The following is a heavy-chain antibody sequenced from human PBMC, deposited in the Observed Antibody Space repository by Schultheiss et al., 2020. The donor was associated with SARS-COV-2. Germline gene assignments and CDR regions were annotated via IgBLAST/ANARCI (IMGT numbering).Heavy chain of an antibody. CDR2: IYYSGST. D-gene: IGHD1-26*01. CDR1: GGSISSGGYY. Sequence: LRLSCTVSGGSISSGGYYWSWIRQHPGKGLEWIGYIYYSGSTYYNPSLKSRVTISVDTSKNQFSLKLSSVTAADTAVYYCARQDYYPDHDAFDIWGQGTMVTVSS. CDR3: ARQDYYPDHDAFDI. J-gene: IGHJ3*02. V-gene: IGHV4-31*03.